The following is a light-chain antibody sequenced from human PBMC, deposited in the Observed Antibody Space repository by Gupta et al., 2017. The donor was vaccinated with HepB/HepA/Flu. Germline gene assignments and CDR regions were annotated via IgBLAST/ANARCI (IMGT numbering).Light chain of an antibody. CDR2: NDD. V-gene: IGLV1-44*01. CDR3: AAWDDNLNGV. CDR1: SSNIGKNP. J-gene: IGLJ2*01. Sequence: QSVLTQPPSASGTPGQRVTMSCSGGSSNIGKNPVTWCHQLPGAAPKLLIYNDDQRPSGVTERFSGSKSGTSASLAISGLQAEDDGVYYYAAWDDNLNGVFGGGTKVTVL.